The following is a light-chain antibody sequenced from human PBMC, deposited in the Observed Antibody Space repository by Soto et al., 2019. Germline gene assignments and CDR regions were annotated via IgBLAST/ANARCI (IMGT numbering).Light chain of an antibody. V-gene: IGKV3-15*01. J-gene: IGKJ5*01. Sequence: EIVLTQSPATLSLSPGERATLSCRASQSVGSNLAWYQQRPGQAPRLLIYAASTRATGIPARFSGSGSGTEFTLTISSLQSEDFAVYYCQQYNNWPQITFGRGTRLEIK. CDR3: QQYNNWPQIT. CDR2: AAS. CDR1: QSVGSN.